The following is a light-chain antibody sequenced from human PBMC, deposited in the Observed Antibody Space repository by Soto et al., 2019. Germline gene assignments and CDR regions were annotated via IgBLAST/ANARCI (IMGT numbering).Light chain of an antibody. V-gene: IGLV2-14*01. CDR2: EVS. CDR1: SSDVGGYNY. CDR3: SSFSSGSTL. Sequence: QSALTQPASVSGSPGQSITISCTGTSSDVGGYNYVSWYQQHPGKAPNLMIYEVSNRPSGVSNRFSGSKSGNTASLTISGLQAEDEADYYCSSFSSGSTLFGTGTKLTVL. J-gene: IGLJ1*01.